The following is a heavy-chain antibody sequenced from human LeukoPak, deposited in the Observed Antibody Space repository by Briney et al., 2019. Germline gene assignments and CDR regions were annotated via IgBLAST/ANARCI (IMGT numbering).Heavy chain of an antibody. CDR1: GFTFSSYA. Sequence: GRSLRLSCAASGFTFSSYAMHWVRQAPGKGLEWVAVISYDGSNKYYADSVKGRFTISRDNSKNTLYLQMNSLRAEDTAVYYCASVRGGNLDYWGQGTLVTVSS. J-gene: IGHJ4*02. D-gene: IGHD3-10*02. CDR2: ISYDGSNK. V-gene: IGHV3-30*04. CDR3: ASVRGGNLDY.